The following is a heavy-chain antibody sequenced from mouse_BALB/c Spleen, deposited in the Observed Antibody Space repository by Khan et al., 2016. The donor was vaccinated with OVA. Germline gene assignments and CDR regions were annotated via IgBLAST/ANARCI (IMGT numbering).Heavy chain of an antibody. CDR1: GYSFTGYY. Sequence: VQLQQSGPDLVKPGASVKMSCKASGYSFTGYYMNWVKQSHGKSLECIGRINPNTGNTTYNQKFKGKVVFIVDTSSSTVYMELRSLTSEDSAVYYCARGYDFFAYWGQGTLVTVSA. CDR2: INPNTGNT. CDR3: ARGYDFFAY. V-gene: IGHV1-26*01. D-gene: IGHD2-14*01. J-gene: IGHJ3*01.